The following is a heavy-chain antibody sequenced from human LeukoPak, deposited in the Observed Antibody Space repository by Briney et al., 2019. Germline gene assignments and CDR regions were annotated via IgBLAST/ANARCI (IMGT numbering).Heavy chain of an antibody. CDR2: IYYSGST. Sequence: SETLSLTCTVSGGSISSSTYYWGWIRQPPGKGLEWIGSIYYSGSTYYNPSLESPVTISVDTSKNQFSLKLTSVTAADTAVYYCARLIAAAGRGIDHWGQGTLVTVSS. CDR1: GGSISSSTYY. CDR3: ARLIAAAGRGIDH. J-gene: IGHJ4*02. V-gene: IGHV4-39*01. D-gene: IGHD6-13*01.